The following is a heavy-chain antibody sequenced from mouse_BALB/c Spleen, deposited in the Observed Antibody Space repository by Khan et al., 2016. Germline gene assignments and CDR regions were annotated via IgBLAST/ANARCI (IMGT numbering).Heavy chain of an antibody. V-gene: IGHV9-3*02. J-gene: IGHJ3*01. D-gene: IGHD2-14*01. CDR3: ARSYFRYDGYAY. CDR1: GYTFTNYG. CDR2: INTNTGEP. Sequence: QIQLVQSGPELKKPGETVKISCKASGYTFTNYGMNWVKQTPGKGLTWMGWINTNTGEPTYAEEFKGRFAFSLETSASPAYLQINNLKNEETATYFCARSYFRYDGYAYWGQGTLVTVST.